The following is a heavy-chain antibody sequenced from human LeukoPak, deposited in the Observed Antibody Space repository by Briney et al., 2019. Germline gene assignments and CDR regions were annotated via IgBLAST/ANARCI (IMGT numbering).Heavy chain of an antibody. CDR2: INHSGST. D-gene: IGHD6-13*01. Sequence: SETLSLTCTVSGDSISRYYWSWIRQPPGKGLEWIAEINHSGSTNYNPSLKSRVTISVDTSKNRFSLKLSSVTAADTAVYYCARGGQQLVILRYAEYFQHWGQGTLVTVSS. J-gene: IGHJ1*01. V-gene: IGHV4-34*01. CDR1: GDSISRYY. CDR3: ARGGQQLVILRYAEYFQH.